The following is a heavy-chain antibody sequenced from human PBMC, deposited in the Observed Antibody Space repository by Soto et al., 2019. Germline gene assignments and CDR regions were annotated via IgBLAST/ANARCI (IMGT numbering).Heavy chain of an antibody. J-gene: IGHJ4*02. CDR3: ARAGDSSGPVALGY. Sequence: SETLSLTCSVSSGSISSSDYYWSLIRQPPGKGLEWIGYINYSGRTYYKPSLKSRVTISVDRSKNQFSLKLSFVTAADTAVYYCARAGDSSGPVALGYWGQGTLVT. CDR1: SGSISSSDYY. V-gene: IGHV4-30-4*01. D-gene: IGHD6-19*01. CDR2: INYSGRT.